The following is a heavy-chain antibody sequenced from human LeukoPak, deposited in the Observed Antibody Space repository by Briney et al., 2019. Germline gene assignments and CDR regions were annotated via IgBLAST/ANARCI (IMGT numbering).Heavy chain of an antibody. D-gene: IGHD6-19*01. CDR1: GGSISSYY. J-gene: IGHJ2*01. Sequence: SETLSLTCTVSGGSISSYYWSWIRQPPGKGLEWIGYIYYSGSTNYNPSLKSRVTISVDTSKNQFSLKLSSVTAADTAVYYCARHSSGWSGPVWYFDLWGRGTLVTVSS. V-gene: IGHV4-59*08. CDR3: ARHSSGWSGPVWYFDL. CDR2: IYYSGST.